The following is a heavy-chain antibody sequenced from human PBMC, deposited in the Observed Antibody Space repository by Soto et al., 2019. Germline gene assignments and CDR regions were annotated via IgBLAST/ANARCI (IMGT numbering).Heavy chain of an antibody. Sequence: PVGSLRLSCAASGFTFGSYWMNWVRQAPGRGMEWVAKINEDGRDKYFADSVMGRFPISRDNSRNSVFLEMSSLRAEDTAIYYCVKDVEWSLDFWGQGALVTVSS. CDR3: VKDVEWSLDF. CDR2: INEDGRDK. V-gene: IGHV3-7*03. D-gene: IGHD3-3*01. J-gene: IGHJ4*02. CDR1: GFTFGSYW.